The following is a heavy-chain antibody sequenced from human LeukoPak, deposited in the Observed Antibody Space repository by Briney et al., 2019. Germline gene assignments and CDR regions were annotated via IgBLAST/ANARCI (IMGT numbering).Heavy chain of an antibody. CDR2: IWYDGSNK. Sequence: PGGSLRLSCAASGFTFSSYCMHWVRQAPGKGLEWVEVIWYDGSNKYYADSVEGRFTISRENSKNTLSRQMNSLSAEDTAVYYCARDAPPLRFLEWPIGVDYWGQGTLVTVSS. V-gene: IGHV3-33*01. CDR1: GFTFSSYC. CDR3: ARDAPPLRFLEWPIGVDY. J-gene: IGHJ4*02. D-gene: IGHD3-3*01.